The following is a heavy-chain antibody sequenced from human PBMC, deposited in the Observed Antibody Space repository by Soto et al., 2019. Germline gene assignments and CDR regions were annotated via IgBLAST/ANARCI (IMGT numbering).Heavy chain of an antibody. D-gene: IGHD6-13*01. V-gene: IGHV1-18*01. J-gene: IGHJ5*02. CDR3: AAARGPSSWFTWFDP. CDR1: GYTFTSYG. CDR2: ISAYNGNT. Sequence: QVQLVQSGAEVKKPGASVKVSCKASGYTFTSYGISWVRQAPGQGLEWMGWISAYNGNTNYAQKLQGRVTMTTDTYTSTAYMERRSLRSDDTAVYYCAAARGPSSWFTWFDPWGQGTLVTVSS.